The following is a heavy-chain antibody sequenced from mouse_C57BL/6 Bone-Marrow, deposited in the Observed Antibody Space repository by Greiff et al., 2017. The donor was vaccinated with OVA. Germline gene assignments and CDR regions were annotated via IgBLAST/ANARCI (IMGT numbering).Heavy chain of an antibody. J-gene: IGHJ1*03. V-gene: IGHV1-50*01. CDR1: GYTFTSYW. Sequence: QVQLQQPGAELVKPGASVKLSCKASGYTFTSYWMQWVKQRPGQGLEWIGEIDPSDSYTNYNQKFKGKATLTVDTSSSTAYMQLRSLTSEDSAVYYCALYGSSPYWYFDVWGTGTTVTVSS. D-gene: IGHD1-1*01. CDR3: ALYGSSPYWYFDV. CDR2: IDPSDSYT.